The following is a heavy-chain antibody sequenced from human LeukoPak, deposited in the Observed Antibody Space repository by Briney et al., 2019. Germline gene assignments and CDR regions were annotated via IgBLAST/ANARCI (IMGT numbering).Heavy chain of an antibody. CDR1: GFILSGSG. CDR3: TRLDEAADGFVRGAVTRAYDI. D-gene: IGHD3-10*01. V-gene: IGHV3-73*01. J-gene: IGHJ3*02. Sequence: GGSLKLSCTASGFILSGSGIHWVRQASGKGLEWVGRIRSNSNNYATSYAASVKGRFTVSRDDSKNTAYLTMNSLETEDTAIYYCTRLDEAADGFVRGAVTRAYDIWGQGTMVTVSS. CDR2: IRSNSNNYAT.